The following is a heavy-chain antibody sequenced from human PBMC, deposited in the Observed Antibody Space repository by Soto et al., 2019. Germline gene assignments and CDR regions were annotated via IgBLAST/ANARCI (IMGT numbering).Heavy chain of an antibody. CDR3: AKDTPLNDYGDYGGDY. CDR2: ISYDGRNK. Sequence: QVQLVESGGGVVQPGRSLRLSCAASGFTFSSYGMHWVREAPGPGLEWVAVISYDGRNKYYADSVKGRFTISRDNSKNTLYLQMNSLRAEDTAVYYCAKDTPLNDYGDYGGDYWGQGTLVTVSS. D-gene: IGHD4-17*01. J-gene: IGHJ4*02. V-gene: IGHV3-30*18. CDR1: GFTFSSYG.